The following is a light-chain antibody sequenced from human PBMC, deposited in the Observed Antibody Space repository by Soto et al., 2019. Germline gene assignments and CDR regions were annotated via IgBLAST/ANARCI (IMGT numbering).Light chain of an antibody. J-gene: IGLJ1*01. Sequence: SALTQPASVSGSPGQSITISCTGTSSDIGSHDYVSWYQHHPGKAPKLIIYEVTNRPSGVSDRFSGSKSGSTASLTISGLQAEDEADYHCTSYTSNTALVFGTGTKVTVL. V-gene: IGLV2-14*01. CDR1: SSDIGSHDY. CDR3: TSYTSNTALV. CDR2: EVT.